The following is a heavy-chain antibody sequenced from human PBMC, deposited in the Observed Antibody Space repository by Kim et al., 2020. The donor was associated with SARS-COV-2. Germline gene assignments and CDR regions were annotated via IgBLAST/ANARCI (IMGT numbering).Heavy chain of an antibody. CDR2: ST. D-gene: IGHD6-13*01. CDR3: ARVAAGSFDY. J-gene: IGHJ4*02. Sequence: STYYNPSLKSRVTLSVDTSKNQFSLKLSSVTAADTAVYYCARVAAGSFDYWGQGTLVTVSS. V-gene: IGHV4-39*07.